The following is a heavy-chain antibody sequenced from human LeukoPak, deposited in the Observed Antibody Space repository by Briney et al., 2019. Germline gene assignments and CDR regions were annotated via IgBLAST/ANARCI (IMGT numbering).Heavy chain of an antibody. CDR1: GFTFSSYA. CDR2: IYYSGNT. D-gene: IGHD5-12*01. V-gene: IGHV4-39*07. J-gene: IGHJ4*02. Sequence: LRLSCAASGFTFSSYAMHWIRQPPGKGLEWIGSIYYSGNTYYNPSLKSRVTISVDTSKNQFSLKLNSVTAADTAVYYCARYHSGYDDYWGQGTLVTVSS. CDR3: ARYHSGYDDY.